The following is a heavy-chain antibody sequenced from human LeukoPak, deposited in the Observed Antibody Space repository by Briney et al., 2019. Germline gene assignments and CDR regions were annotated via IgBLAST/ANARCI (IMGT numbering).Heavy chain of an antibody. D-gene: IGHD1-26*01. CDR1: GYTFTGYY. J-gene: IGHJ4*02. CDR2: INPNSGGT. Sequence: ASVKVSCKASGYTFTGYYMHWVRQAPGQGFEWMGWINPNSGGTNYAQKFQGRVTMTRDTSISTAYMELSRLRFDDTAVYYCARGVGRPGFFYYFDYWGQGTLVTVSS. CDR3: ARGVGRPGFFYYFDY. V-gene: IGHV1-2*02.